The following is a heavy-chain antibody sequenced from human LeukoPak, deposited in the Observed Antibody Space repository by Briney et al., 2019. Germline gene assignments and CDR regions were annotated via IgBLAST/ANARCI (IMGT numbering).Heavy chain of an antibody. CDR1: GGTFSSYV. V-gene: IGHV1-46*01. CDR3: ARDRNLWPFDY. CDR2: INPSGGST. D-gene: IGHD4-11*01. J-gene: IGHJ4*02. Sequence: GASVKVSCKASGGTFSSYVISWVRQAPGQGLEWMGIINPSGGSTSYAQKFQGRVTMTRDMSTSTVYMELSSLRSEDTAVYYCARDRNLWPFDYWGQGTLVTVSS.